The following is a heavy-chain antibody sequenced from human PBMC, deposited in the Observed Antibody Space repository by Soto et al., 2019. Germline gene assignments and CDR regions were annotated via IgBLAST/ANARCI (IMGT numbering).Heavy chain of an antibody. CDR3: ARGLILWFGELSRRGGYYYYMDV. Sequence: QVQLQQWGAGLLKPSETLSLTCAVYGGSLSGYQWSWIRQTPGKGLEWIGEINDSGNINYNPSLKRQVTILLDTPRKQISLKLSAVTAADSAVYYCARGLILWFGELSRRGGYYYYMDVWGKGTTVAVSS. CDR2: INDSGNI. CDR1: GGSLSGYQ. J-gene: IGHJ6*03. V-gene: IGHV4-34*01. D-gene: IGHD3-10*01.